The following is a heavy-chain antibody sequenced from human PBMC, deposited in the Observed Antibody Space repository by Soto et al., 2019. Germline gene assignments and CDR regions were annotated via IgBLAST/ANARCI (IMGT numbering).Heavy chain of an antibody. D-gene: IGHD5-12*01. CDR2: FYDSGST. Sequence: SETLSLTCTVSGGSVSSGSFYWSWIRRPPGKGLEWIGYFYDSGSTNYNPSLKSRVTMSVDTSKNQFSLKLSSVTAADTAVYYCAASAPPATNYYYAMDVWGQGTTVTVSS. V-gene: IGHV4-61*01. CDR1: GGSVSSGSFY. CDR3: AASAPPATNYYYAMDV. J-gene: IGHJ6*02.